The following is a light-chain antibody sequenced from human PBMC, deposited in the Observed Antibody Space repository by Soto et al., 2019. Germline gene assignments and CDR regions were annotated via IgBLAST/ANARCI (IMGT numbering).Light chain of an antibody. CDR3: QQSYSRPRT. J-gene: IGKJ1*01. V-gene: IGKV1-39*01. CDR2: TTS. CDR1: QSITTY. Sequence: DIQMTQSPSSLSAAVGDRVTITCRASQSITTYLNWYQQKPGKAPNLLIYTTSNLESGVPSRFSGSGSGTDFTLTINSQQPEDFATYFCQQSYSRPRTFGQGTKVDIK.